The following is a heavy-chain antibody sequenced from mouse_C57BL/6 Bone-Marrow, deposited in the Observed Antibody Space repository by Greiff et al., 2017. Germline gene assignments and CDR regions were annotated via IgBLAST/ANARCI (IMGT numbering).Heavy chain of an antibody. J-gene: IGHJ2*01. Sequence: VQLQQSGAELVKPGASVKMSCKASGYTFTSYWITWVKQRPGQGLEWIGDIYPGSGSTNYNEKFKSKATLTVDTSSSTAYMQLSSLTSEDSAVYYCAMRNSNYGDYFDYWGQGTTLTVSS. CDR1: GYTFTSYW. CDR2: IYPGSGST. D-gene: IGHD2-5*01. CDR3: AMRNSNYGDYFDY. V-gene: IGHV1-55*01.